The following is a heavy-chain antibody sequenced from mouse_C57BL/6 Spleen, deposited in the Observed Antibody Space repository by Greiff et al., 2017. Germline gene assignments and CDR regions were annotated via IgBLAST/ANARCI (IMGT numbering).Heavy chain of an antibody. Sequence: VQLQQSGPGLVQPSQSLSITCTVSGFSLTSYGVHWVRQSPGKGLEWLGVIWRGGSTDSNAAFTSSLSITKDNSKRQVFFKMNSLQADDTAIYYCAKRDYDYGSSYGYFDVWGTGTTVTVSS. D-gene: IGHD1-1*01. V-gene: IGHV2-5*01. CDR3: AKRDYDYGSSYGYFDV. CDR1: GFSLTSYG. CDR2: IWRGGST. J-gene: IGHJ1*03.